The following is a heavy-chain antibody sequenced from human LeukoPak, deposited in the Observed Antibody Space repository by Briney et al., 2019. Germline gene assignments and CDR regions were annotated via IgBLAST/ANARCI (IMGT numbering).Heavy chain of an antibody. V-gene: IGHV3-53*01. Sequence: QAGGSLRLSCAASGFTVSSNHMSWVRQAPGKGLEWVSLIYSGDSTYCADSVKGRFIISRDNSKNTLYLQMNSLRAEDTAVYYCARVYGGNFDYWGQGTLVTVSS. D-gene: IGHD4-23*01. J-gene: IGHJ4*02. CDR2: IYSGDST. CDR1: GFTVSSNH. CDR3: ARVYGGNFDY.